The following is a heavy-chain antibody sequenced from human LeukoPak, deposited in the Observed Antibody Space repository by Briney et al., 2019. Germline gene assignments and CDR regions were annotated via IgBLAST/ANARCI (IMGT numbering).Heavy chain of an antibody. J-gene: IGHJ4*02. CDR3: ARDSTTYYDFWSGYHPKPFDY. CDR2: ISGSGGNT. V-gene: IGHV3-23*01. Sequence: PGGSLRLSCAASGFTFSSYVMSWVRQAPGKGLEWVSAISGSGGNTYYADSVKGRFPISRDNSKNTLYLQMNSLRAEDTAVYYCARDSTTYYDFWSGYHPKPFDYWGQGTLVTVSS. CDR1: GFTFSSYV. D-gene: IGHD3-3*01.